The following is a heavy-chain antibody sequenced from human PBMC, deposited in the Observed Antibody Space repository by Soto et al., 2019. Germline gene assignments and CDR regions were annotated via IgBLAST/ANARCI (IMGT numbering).Heavy chain of an antibody. CDR2: ISGDGTTI. V-gene: IGHV3-11*01. CDR3: ASDPYYYASGF. Sequence: PGGSLRLSCAASGFSFSDHYITLIRQAPGKGLEWVSKISGDGTTIYHADSVKGRFTVSRDNAKNSVYLQMNSLRAEDTAVYYCASDPYYYASGFWGQVTLVTVSS. CDR1: GFSFSDHY. D-gene: IGHD3-10*01. J-gene: IGHJ4*02.